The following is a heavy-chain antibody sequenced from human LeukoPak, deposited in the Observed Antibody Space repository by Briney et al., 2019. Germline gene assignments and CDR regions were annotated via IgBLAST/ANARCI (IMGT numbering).Heavy chain of an antibody. CDR2: IYYSGST. CDR1: GGSISSGGYY. CDR3: ARGQSITMIVVVPYFDY. D-gene: IGHD3-22*01. V-gene: IGHV4-31*03. J-gene: IGHJ4*02. Sequence: PSQTLSLTCTVSGGSISSGGYYWSWIRQHPGKGLEWIVYIYYSGSTYYNPSLKSRVTISVDTSKNQFSLKLSSVTAADTAVYYCARGQSITMIVVVPYFDYWGQGTLVTVSS.